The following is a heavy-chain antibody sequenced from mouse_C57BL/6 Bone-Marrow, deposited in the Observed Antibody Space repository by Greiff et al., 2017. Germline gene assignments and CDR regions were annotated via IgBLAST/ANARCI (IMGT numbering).Heavy chain of an antibody. V-gene: IGHV1-50*01. J-gene: IGHJ2*01. Sequence: VQLQQPGAELVKPGASVKLSCKASGYTFTSYWMQWVKQRPGQGLEWIGEIDPSDSYTNSNQKFKGKATLTVDTSSSTAYMQLSSLTSEDSAVYYCAGGRYWGQGTTLTVSS. CDR1: GYTFTSYW. CDR2: IDPSDSYT. CDR3: AGGRY.